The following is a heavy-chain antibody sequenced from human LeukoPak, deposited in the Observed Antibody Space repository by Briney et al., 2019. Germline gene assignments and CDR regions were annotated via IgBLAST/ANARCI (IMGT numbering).Heavy chain of an antibody. CDR1: GFTFSSYA. CDR2: ISGSGGST. V-gene: IGHV3-23*01. Sequence: PGGSLRLSCAASGFTFSSYAMSWVRQAPGKGLEWVSAISGSGGSTYYVDSVKGRFTISRDNSKNTLYLQMNSLRAEDTAVYYCAMVPSNRGYYDFWSGLDYWGQGTLVTVSS. D-gene: IGHD3-3*01. J-gene: IGHJ4*02. CDR3: AMVPSNRGYYDFWSGLDY.